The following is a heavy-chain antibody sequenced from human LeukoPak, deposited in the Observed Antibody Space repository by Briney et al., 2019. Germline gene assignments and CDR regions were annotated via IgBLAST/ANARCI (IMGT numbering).Heavy chain of an antibody. Sequence: KPSETLSLTCTVSGGSISSGGYYWSWIRQHPEKGLEWIGYIYYSGSTYYNPSLKSRVTISVDTSKNQFSLKLSSVTAADTAVYYCARLYYYDSSGHRPHRSLDYWGQGTLVTVSS. V-gene: IGHV4-31*03. J-gene: IGHJ4*02. CDR1: GGSISSGGYY. CDR3: ARLYYYDSSGHRPHRSLDY. D-gene: IGHD3-22*01. CDR2: IYYSGST.